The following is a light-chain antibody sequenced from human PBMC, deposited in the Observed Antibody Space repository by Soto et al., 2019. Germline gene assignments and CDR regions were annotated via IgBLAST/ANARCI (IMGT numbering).Light chain of an antibody. CDR2: KAS. CDR1: QSLVYSDGIAY. CDR3: MHGTPWPPT. Sequence: DVVMTQSPLSLPVTLGQPASISCRSSQSLVYSDGIAYLSWFQQRPGQSPRRLIYKASNRDSGVPDRFSGSGSGTDFTLQINRVEAEDVGVYYCMHGTPWPPTFGRGTRVEIK. V-gene: IGKV2-30*01. J-gene: IGKJ1*01.